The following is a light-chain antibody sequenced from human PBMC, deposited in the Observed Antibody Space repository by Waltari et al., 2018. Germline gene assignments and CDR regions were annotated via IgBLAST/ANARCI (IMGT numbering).Light chain of an antibody. V-gene: IGLV3-19*01. CDR3: NSLDSGGNVV. CDR2: GKN. Sequence: SSELTQDPAVSVALGQTVRITCQGDSLRSYYASGYKQKPAQAPVPVIYGKNNRPSGIPDRFSGSSSANTASFTLTGTETEDEADYYSNSLDSGGNVVYGGGTNLTVL. CDR1: SLRSYY. J-gene: IGLJ2*01.